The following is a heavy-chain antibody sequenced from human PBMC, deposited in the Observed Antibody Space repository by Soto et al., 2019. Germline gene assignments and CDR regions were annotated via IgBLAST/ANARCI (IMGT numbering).Heavy chain of an antibody. V-gene: IGHV3-30*18. Sequence: QVQLVESGGGVVQPGRSLRLSCAASGFTFSSYGMHWVRQAPGKGLEWVAVISYDGSNKYYADSVKGRFTISRDNSKNIMLLQMNSLRSLDTAVYYCAKDSLEADYGFDYWGQGTLVTVSS. J-gene: IGHJ4*02. CDR2: ISYDGSNK. CDR3: AKDSLEADYGFDY. D-gene: IGHD3-10*01. CDR1: GFTFSSYG.